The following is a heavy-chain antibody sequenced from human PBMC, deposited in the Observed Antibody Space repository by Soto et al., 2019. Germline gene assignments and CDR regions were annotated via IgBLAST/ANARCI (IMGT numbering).Heavy chain of an antibody. V-gene: IGHV3-23*01. CDR3: AKSHLAHYYYGMDV. CDR1: GFTFSSYA. Sequence: GGSLRLSCAASGFTFSSYAMSWVRQAPGKGLEWVSAISGSGGSTYYADSVKGRFTISRDNSRNTLYLQMNSLRAEDTAVYYCAKSHLAHYYYGMDVWGQGTTVTVSS. J-gene: IGHJ6*02. CDR2: ISGSGGST.